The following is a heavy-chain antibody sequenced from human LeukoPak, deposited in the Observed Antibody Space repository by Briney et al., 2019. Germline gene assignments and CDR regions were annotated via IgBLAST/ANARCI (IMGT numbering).Heavy chain of an antibody. Sequence: GASVKVSCKASGGTFSSYAISWVRQAPGQGLEWMGGIIPIFGTTNYAQKFQGRVTITADESTSTAYMELSSLRSEDTAVYYCAREVYCSSTSCLGSWFDPWGQGTQVTVSS. D-gene: IGHD2-2*01. CDR1: GGTFSSYA. J-gene: IGHJ5*02. V-gene: IGHV1-69*13. CDR2: IIPIFGTT. CDR3: AREVYCSSTSCLGSWFDP.